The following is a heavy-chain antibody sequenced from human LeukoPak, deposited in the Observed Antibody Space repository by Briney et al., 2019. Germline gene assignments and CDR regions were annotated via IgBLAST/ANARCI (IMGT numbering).Heavy chain of an antibody. D-gene: IGHD3-3*01. CDR2: MNPNSGNT. V-gene: IGHV1-8*03. J-gene: IGHJ6*03. Sequence: GASVKVSCKASGYTFTNYDINWVRQATGQGLEWMGWMNPNSGNTGYAQKFQGRVTITRNTSISTAYMELSSLRSEDTAVYYCARCGRGCDTGCYYDFWSGYYPYYYYYMDVWGKGTTVTVSS. CDR3: ARCGRGCDTGCYYDFWSGYYPYYYYYMDV. CDR1: GYTFTNYD.